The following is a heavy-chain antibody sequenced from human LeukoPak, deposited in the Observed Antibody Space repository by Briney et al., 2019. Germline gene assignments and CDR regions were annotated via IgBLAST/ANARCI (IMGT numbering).Heavy chain of an antibody. CDR2: INPNSGGT. V-gene: IGHV1-2*02. Sequence: GASVKVSCKASGYTFTGYYMHWVRQAPGQGLEWMGWINPNSGGTNYAQKFQGRVTMTRDTSISTAYMELSRLRSDDTAVYYCARGYYYDSSGYYQLDYWGQGTLVTVSS. J-gene: IGHJ4*02. D-gene: IGHD3-22*01. CDR3: ARGYYYDSSGYYQLDY. CDR1: GYTFTGYY.